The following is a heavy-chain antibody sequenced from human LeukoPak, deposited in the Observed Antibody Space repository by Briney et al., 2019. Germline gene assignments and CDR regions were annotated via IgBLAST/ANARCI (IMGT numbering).Heavy chain of an antibody. CDR1: GCTVSSNY. D-gene: IGHD3-22*01. CDR2: IYSGGST. CDR3: ARGRIDYYDSRGYSY. Sequence: GGSLRLSCAASGCTVSSNYMSWVRQAPGKGLEWVSVIYSGGSTYYADSVEGRFTISRDNSKNTLYLQMNSLRAEDTAVYYCARGRIDYYDSRGYSYWGQGTLVTVSS. V-gene: IGHV3-66*01. J-gene: IGHJ4*02.